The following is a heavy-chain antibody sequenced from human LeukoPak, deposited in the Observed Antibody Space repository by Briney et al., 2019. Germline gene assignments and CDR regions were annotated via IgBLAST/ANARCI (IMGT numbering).Heavy chain of an antibody. CDR3: AKDTSPSSYGYYYYGMDV. D-gene: IGHD5-18*01. CDR1: GFTFSSYG. V-gene: IGHV3-30*18. J-gene: IGHJ6*02. Sequence: QAGGSLRLSCAASGFTFSSYGMHWVRQAPGKGLEWVAVISYDGSNKYYADSVKGRFTISRDNSKNTLYLQMNSLRAEDTAVYYCAKDTSPSSYGYYYYGMDVWGQGTTVTVSS. CDR2: ISYDGSNK.